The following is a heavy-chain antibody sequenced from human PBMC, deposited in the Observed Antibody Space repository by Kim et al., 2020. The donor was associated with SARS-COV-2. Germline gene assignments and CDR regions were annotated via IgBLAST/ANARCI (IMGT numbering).Heavy chain of an antibody. Sequence: SETLSLTCAVYGGSFSGYYWSWIRQPPVKGLEWIGEINHSGSTNYNPSLKSRVTISVDTSKKQFSLELSSVTAADTAVYYCARVWYDSSGYYSQGVLGYYYYGVDVWGQGTTVTLSS. CDR1: GGSFSGYY. CDR2: INHSGST. CDR3: ARVWYDSSGYYSQGVLGYYYYGVDV. V-gene: IGHV4-34*01. D-gene: IGHD3-22*01. J-gene: IGHJ6*02.